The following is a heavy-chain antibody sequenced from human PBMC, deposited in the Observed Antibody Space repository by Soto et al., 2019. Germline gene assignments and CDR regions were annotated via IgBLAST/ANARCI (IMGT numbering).Heavy chain of an antibody. V-gene: IGHV3-48*02. J-gene: IGHJ5*02. Sequence: EVQLVESGGGLVQPGGSLRLSCAASGFTFSSYSMNWVRQAPGKGLVWVSYISSSSSTIYYADSVKGRFTISRDNAKKCLKLRTYSLGDEDRDVYYCASESSALTWFDPWGQGTLFSVSS. CDR3: ASESSALTWFDP. CDR1: GFTFSSYS. CDR2: ISSSSSTI.